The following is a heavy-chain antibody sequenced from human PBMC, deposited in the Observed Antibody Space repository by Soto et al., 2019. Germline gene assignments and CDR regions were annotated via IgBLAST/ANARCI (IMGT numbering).Heavy chain of an antibody. D-gene: IGHD3-10*01. V-gene: IGHV3-9*01. J-gene: IGHJ4*02. CDR3: TKGRGAAPAAANDY. CDR2: INWNGEDI. Sequence: GGSLRLSCAAAGFTFDDYAMHWVRQAPGKGLEWVSSINWNGEDIFYADSVKGRFTVSRDNAKNSLSLQMNSLRLEDTAFYYCTKGRGAAPAAANDYWGQGTLVTVSS. CDR1: GFTFDDYA.